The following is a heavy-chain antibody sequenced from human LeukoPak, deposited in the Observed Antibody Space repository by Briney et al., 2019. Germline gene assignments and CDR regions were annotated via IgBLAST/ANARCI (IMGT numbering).Heavy chain of an antibody. J-gene: IGHJ4*02. D-gene: IGHD1-26*01. CDR2: ISSSSSYI. CDR3: ARDLGGTY. V-gene: IGHV3-21*01. Sequence: PGGSLRLSXAASGFTFRSYSMNWIRQAPGKGLEWVSSISSSSSYIYYADSVKGRFTISRDNAKNSLYLQMNSLRAEDTAVYYCARDLGGTYWGQGTLVTVSS. CDR1: GFTFRSYS.